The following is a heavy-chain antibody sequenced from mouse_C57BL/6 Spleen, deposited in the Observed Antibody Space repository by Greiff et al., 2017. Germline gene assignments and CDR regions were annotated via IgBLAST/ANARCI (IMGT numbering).Heavy chain of an antibody. CDR2: IWWDDDK. Sequence: QVTLKESGPGILQPSQTLSLTCSFSGFSLRTFGMGVGWIRQPSGKGLEWLAHIWWDDDKYYNPALKSRLTISKDTSKNQVFLKIANVDTADTATYYCARDYYGSSRAFDYWGQGTTLTVSS. V-gene: IGHV8-8*01. CDR1: GFSLRTFGMG. J-gene: IGHJ2*01. D-gene: IGHD1-1*01. CDR3: ARDYYGSSRAFDY.